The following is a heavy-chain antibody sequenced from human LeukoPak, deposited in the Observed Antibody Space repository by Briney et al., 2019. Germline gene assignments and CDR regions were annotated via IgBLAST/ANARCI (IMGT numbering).Heavy chain of an antibody. CDR1: GFTFSSYA. CDR3: AKDPTQDFWSGYWDY. D-gene: IGHD3-3*01. J-gene: IGHJ4*02. CDR2: ISGSGGST. V-gene: IGHV3-23*01. Sequence: PGGSLRLSCAASGFTFSSYAMSWVRQAPGKGLEWVSAISGSGGSTYYADSVKGRFTISRDNSKNTLYLQMNSLRAEDTAAYYCAKDPTQDFWSGYWDYWGQGTLVTVSS.